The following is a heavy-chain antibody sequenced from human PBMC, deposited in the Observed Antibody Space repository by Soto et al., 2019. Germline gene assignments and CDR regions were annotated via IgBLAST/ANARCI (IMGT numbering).Heavy chain of an antibody. J-gene: IGHJ5*02. CDR1: GGSISSGGYY. CDR3: ARDQRLGDFWSGYHYLGWFDP. CDR2: IYYSGST. D-gene: IGHD3-3*01. Sequence: SETLSLTCTVSGGSISSGGYYWSWIRQHPGKGLEWIGYIYYSGSTYYNPSLKSRVTISVDTSKNQFSLKLSSVTAADTAVYYCARDQRLGDFWSGYHYLGWFDPWGQGTLVTVSS. V-gene: IGHV4-31*03.